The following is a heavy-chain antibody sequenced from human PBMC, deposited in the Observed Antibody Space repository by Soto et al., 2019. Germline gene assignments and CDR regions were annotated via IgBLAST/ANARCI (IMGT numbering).Heavy chain of an antibody. CDR3: ARDDEYDDEGFDF. V-gene: IGHV3-33*05. D-gene: IGHD3-16*01. CDR2: KVMDGSQQ. CDR1: GFTFSNHG. J-gene: IGHJ4*02. Sequence: QVQLVESGGGVVQPGWSLRLSCAASGFTFSNHGMHWVRQAPGKGLEWVAVKVMDGSQQHYADSLKGRFSFSGDNSKNTLYLQMNGLRAEVIGVYYCARDDEYDDEGFDFWGQGTLVSVSS.